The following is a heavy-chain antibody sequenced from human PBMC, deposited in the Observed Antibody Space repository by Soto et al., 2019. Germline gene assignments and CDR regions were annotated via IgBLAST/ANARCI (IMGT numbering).Heavy chain of an antibody. Sequence: GASVKVSCKASGYTFTSYAMHWVRQAPGQRLEWMGWINAGNGNTKYSQKFQGRVTMTRDTSTSTVYMELSSLRSEDTAVYYCAREISSNISNWFDPWGQGTLVTVSS. J-gene: IGHJ5*02. CDR3: AREISSNISNWFDP. CDR2: INAGNGNT. V-gene: IGHV1-3*01. D-gene: IGHD2-15*01. CDR1: GYTFTSYA.